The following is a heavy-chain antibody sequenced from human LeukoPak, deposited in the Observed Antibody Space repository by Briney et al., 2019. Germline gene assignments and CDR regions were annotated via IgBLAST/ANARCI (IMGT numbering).Heavy chain of an antibody. CDR2: IDWDDDK. V-gene: IGHV2-70*04. D-gene: IGHD3-22*01. CDR3: ARDYYDSSGYYFDY. CDR1: GFSLSTSGMR. J-gene: IGHJ4*02. Sequence: SGPTLVNPTQTLTLTCTFSGFSLSTSGMRVSWIRQPPGKALEWLARIDWDDDKFYSTSLKTRLTISKDTSKNQVVLTMTNMDPVDTATYYRARDYYDSSGYYFDYWGQGTLVTVSS.